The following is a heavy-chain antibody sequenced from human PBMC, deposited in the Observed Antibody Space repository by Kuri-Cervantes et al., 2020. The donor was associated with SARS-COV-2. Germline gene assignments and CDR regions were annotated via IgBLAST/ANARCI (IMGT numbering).Heavy chain of an antibody. D-gene: IGHD2-15*01. Sequence: GGSLRLSCAASGFTFSSYAMSWVRQAPGKELEWVSAISGSGGSTYYADSVKGRFTISRDNAKNSLYLQMNSLRAEDTAVYYCASSDNTHYYYYGMDVWGQGTTVTVSS. V-gene: IGHV3-23*01. CDR1: GFTFSSYA. J-gene: IGHJ6*02. CDR2: ISGSGGST. CDR3: ASSDNTHYYYYGMDV.